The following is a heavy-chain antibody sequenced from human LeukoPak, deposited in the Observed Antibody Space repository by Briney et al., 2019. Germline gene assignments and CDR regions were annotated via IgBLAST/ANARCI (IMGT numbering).Heavy chain of an antibody. V-gene: IGHV3-30*04. CDR1: GFTFSSYA. CDR3: AREGGYSGSYRDCYFDY. J-gene: IGHJ4*02. Sequence: GGSLRLSCAASGFTFSSYAMHWVRQAPGKGLEWVAVISYDGSNKYYADSVKGRFTISRDNSKNTLYLQMNSLRAEDTAVYYCAREGGYSGSYRDCYFDYWGQGTLVTVSS. CDR2: ISYDGSNK. D-gene: IGHD1-26*01.